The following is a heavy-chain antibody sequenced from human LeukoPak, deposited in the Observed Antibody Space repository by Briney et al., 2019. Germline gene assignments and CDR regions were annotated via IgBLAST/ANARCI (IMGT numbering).Heavy chain of an antibody. V-gene: IGHV1-24*01. CDR1: GYTLTELS. CDR3: ATPRCSSGWYATRRVYYFDY. J-gene: IGHJ4*02. D-gene: IGHD6-19*01. Sequence: ASVKVSCKVSGYTLTELSMHWVRQAPGKGLEWMGGFDPEDGETIYAQKFQGRVTMTEDTSTDTAYMELSSLRSEDTAVYYCATPRCSSGWYATRRVYYFDYWGQGTLVAVSS. CDR2: FDPEDGET.